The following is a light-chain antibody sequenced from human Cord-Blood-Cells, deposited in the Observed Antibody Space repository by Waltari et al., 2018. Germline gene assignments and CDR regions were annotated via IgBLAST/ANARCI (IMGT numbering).Light chain of an antibody. V-gene: IGKV1-39*01. CDR2: AAS. Sequence: DIQMTQSPSSLSASVGDRVTITCRASQSISSYLNLYQQKPGTAPTLLIYAASSLQSGVPARFSGSGSGTDFTLTISSLQPEDFATFYCQQSYSTPYTFGQGTKLEIK. CDR3: QQSYSTPYT. CDR1: QSISSY. J-gene: IGKJ2*01.